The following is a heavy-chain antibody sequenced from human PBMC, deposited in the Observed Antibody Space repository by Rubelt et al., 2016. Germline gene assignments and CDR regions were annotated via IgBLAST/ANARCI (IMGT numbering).Heavy chain of an antibody. Sequence: GKGLEWVANIKQDGSEKYYVDSVKGRFTISRDNAKNSLYLQMNSLRAEDTAVYYCAKIGRSNSRYQLLLDYYYYYGMDVWGQGTTVTVSS. V-gene: IGHV3-7*03. J-gene: IGHJ6*02. CDR3: AKIGRSNSRYQLLLDYYYYYGMDV. D-gene: IGHD2-2*01. CDR2: IKQDGSEK.